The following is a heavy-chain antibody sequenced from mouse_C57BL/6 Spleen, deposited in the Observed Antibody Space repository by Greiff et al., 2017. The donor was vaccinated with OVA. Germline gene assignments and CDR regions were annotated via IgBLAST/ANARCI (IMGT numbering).Heavy chain of an antibody. CDR1: GYTFTSYW. D-gene: IGHD1-1*01. CDR2: IYPGSGST. Sequence: QVQLQQPGAELVKPGASVKMSCKASGYTFTSYWITWVKQRPGQGLEWIGDIYPGSGSTNYNEKFKSKATLTVNPSSSTAYMQLSSLTSEDSAVYYCARGSSYRYYFDYWGQGTTLTVSS. J-gene: IGHJ2*01. CDR3: ARGSSYRYYFDY. V-gene: IGHV1-55*01.